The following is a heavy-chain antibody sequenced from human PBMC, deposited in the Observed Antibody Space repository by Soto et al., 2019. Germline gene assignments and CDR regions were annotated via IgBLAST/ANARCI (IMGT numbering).Heavy chain of an antibody. CDR1: GGTFSSYA. CDR3: ARDLSGSYSYYFDY. D-gene: IGHD1-26*01. CDR2: IIPIFGTA. Sequence: SVKVSCKASGGTFSSYAISWVRQAPGQGLGWMGGIIPIFGTANYAQKFQGRVTITADKSTSTAYMGLSSLRSEDTAVYYCARDLSGSYSYYFDYWGQGTLVTVSS. J-gene: IGHJ4*02. V-gene: IGHV1-69*06.